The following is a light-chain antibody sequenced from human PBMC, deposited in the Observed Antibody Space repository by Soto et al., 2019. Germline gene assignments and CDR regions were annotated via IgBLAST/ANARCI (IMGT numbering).Light chain of an antibody. CDR2: QAS. Sequence: DIQMTQSPSTLSASVGDRVTITCRASQNINNWLAWYQQKPGKAPNLLIYQASSLKSGVPSRFAGSGSGTEFTLTISSLQPDDFATYYCQQYNTWSTWTFGPGTKVEIK. CDR3: QQYNTWSTWT. J-gene: IGKJ1*01. CDR1: QNINNW. V-gene: IGKV1-5*03.